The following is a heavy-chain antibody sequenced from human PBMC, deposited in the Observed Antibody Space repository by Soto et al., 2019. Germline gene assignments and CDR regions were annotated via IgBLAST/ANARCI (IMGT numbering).Heavy chain of an antibody. Sequence: AAVKVSCNASGYTFTSSAMHWVRQAPGQRLEWMGGNNAGNGNTKYTQKFQDRVTITRDTSASTAYMELSSLRSEDTAVYYCARSPLGVGATTMPIFDYWGQGTLVTVSS. V-gene: IGHV1-3*01. CDR3: ARSPLGVGATTMPIFDY. D-gene: IGHD1-26*01. J-gene: IGHJ4*02. CDR1: GYTFTSSA. CDR2: NNAGNGNT.